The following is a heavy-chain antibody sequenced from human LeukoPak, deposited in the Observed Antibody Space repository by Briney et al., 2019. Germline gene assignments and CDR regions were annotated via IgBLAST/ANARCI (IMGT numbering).Heavy chain of an antibody. D-gene: IGHD3-10*01. Sequence: GGSLRLSCAASGFTFSSDWMSWVRQAPGKGLEWVANIKQDGSEKYYVDSVKGRFTISRDNAKNSLYLQMNSLRAEDTAVYYCARDSPIYGSVFNWFDPWGQGTLVTVSS. V-gene: IGHV3-7*01. CDR1: GFTFSSDW. J-gene: IGHJ5*02. CDR2: IKQDGSEK. CDR3: ARDSPIYGSVFNWFDP.